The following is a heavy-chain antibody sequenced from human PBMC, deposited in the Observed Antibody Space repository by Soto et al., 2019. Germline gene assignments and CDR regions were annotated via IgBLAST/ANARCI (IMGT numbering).Heavy chain of an antibody. Sequence: QVQLVQSGAAVKKPGSSVKVSCKASGGTFSSYTISWVRQAPGQGLEWMGRIIPILGIANYAQKFQGRVTITADKSTSTAYMELSSLRSEDTAVYYCASNYGDYEDDAFDIWGQGTMVTVSS. V-gene: IGHV1-69*02. D-gene: IGHD4-17*01. CDR1: GGTFSSYT. CDR2: IIPILGIA. CDR3: ASNYGDYEDDAFDI. J-gene: IGHJ3*02.